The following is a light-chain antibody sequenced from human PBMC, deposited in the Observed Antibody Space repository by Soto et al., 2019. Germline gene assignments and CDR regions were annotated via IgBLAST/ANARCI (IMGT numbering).Light chain of an antibody. Sequence: EIVLTQSPATLSLSPGERATLSCRASQSVSNSLAWYQQNPGQVPSLLISDPSNSATGIPARFSGSGSRTDFTLTISSLEPEDFAVYYCQQRYNWPLTFGGGTKVEVK. CDR2: DPS. CDR1: QSVSNS. CDR3: QQRYNWPLT. J-gene: IGKJ4*01. V-gene: IGKV3-11*01.